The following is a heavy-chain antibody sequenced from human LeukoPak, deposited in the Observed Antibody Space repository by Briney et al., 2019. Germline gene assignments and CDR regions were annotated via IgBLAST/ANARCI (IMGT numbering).Heavy chain of an antibody. CDR1: GFTFSSYE. CDR2: ISSSGSTI. V-gene: IGHV3-48*03. D-gene: IGHD7-27*01. CDR3: ARELGTHFDY. J-gene: IGHJ4*02. Sequence: PGGPLRLSCAASGFTFSSYEMNWVRQAPGKGLEWVSYISSSGSTIYYADSVKGRFTISRDNAKSSLYLQMNSLRAEDTAVYYCARELGTHFDYWGQGTLVTVSS.